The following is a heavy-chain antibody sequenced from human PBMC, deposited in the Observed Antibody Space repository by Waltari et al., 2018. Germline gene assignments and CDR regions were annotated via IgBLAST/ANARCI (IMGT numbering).Heavy chain of an antibody. CDR2: IVSGGST. Sequence: EVQLLASGGGLVQPGGSLRLSCVASGFAFSGSAMNCVRQAPGKGLEWVSAIVSGGSTFYADSVKGRFTISRDNSKNTLYLQMNSLRAEDTAIYYCAKDAVADGLWYFDLWGRGSLVTVSS. V-gene: IGHV3-23*01. J-gene: IGHJ2*01. CDR1: GFAFSGSA. D-gene: IGHD6-13*01. CDR3: AKDAVADGLWYFDL.